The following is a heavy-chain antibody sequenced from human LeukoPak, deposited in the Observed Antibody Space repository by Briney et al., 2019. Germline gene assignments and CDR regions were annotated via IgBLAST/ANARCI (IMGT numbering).Heavy chain of an antibody. V-gene: IGHV1-46*01. D-gene: IGHD3-22*01. CDR1: GYTFTGYY. CDR3: AKGRVIYYDTTGYRPDDSFDF. Sequence: ASVKVSCKASGYTFTGYYMHWVRQAPGQGLEWMGIINPSGGSTSYAQKFQGRVTMTRDMSTSTVYMELSSLRSEDTAVYYCAKGRVIYYDTTGYRPDDSFDFWGQGTMITVSS. J-gene: IGHJ3*01. CDR2: INPSGGST.